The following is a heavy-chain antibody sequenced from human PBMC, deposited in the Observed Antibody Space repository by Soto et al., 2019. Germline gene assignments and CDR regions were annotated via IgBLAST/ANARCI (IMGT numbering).Heavy chain of an antibody. Sequence: GASVKVSCKASGYSFTNYGITWVRQAPGQGFEGKGWISAYNGDTNYAQKLQGRVTMTTDASTSTAYLELRSLRSDDTAVYYCARDRGVAPPVAGNTHYYYYMDVWGKGTTVTVSS. D-gene: IGHD6-19*01. CDR2: ISAYNGDT. J-gene: IGHJ6*03. CDR1: GYSFTNYG. CDR3: ARDRGVAPPVAGNTHYYYYMDV. V-gene: IGHV1-18*01.